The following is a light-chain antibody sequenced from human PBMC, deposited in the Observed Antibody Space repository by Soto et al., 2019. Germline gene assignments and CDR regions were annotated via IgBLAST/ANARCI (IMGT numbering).Light chain of an antibody. J-gene: IGLJ1*01. CDR2: EVN. CDR1: SSDVGGYDY. V-gene: IGLV2-8*01. Sequence: QSALTQPPSASGSPGQSVTISCTGTSSDVGGYDYVSWYQQHPAKAPKLMIYEVNKRPSGVPDRFSGSKSGNTASLTVSGLQAEDDADYYCSLYTSENTYVFGTGTKVTV. CDR3: SLYTSENTYV.